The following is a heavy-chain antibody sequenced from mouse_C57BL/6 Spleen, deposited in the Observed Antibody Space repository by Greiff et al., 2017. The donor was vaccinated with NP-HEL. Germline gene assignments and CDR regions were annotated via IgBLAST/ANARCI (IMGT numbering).Heavy chain of an antibody. CDR1: GYSFTGYY. CDR3: ARKGDGNSYYFDY. Sequence: EVQLQQSGPELVKPGASVKISCKASGYSFTGYYMNWVKQSPEKSLEWIGEINPSTGGTTYNQKFKAKATLTVDKSSSTAYMQLKSLTSEDSAVYYCARKGDGNSYYFDYWGQGTTLTVSS. J-gene: IGHJ2*01. CDR2: INPSTGGT. V-gene: IGHV1-42*01. D-gene: IGHD2-1*01.